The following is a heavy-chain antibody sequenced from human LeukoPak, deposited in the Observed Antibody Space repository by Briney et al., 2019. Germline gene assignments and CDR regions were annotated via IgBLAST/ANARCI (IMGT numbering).Heavy chain of an antibody. CDR2: IYSGGST. D-gene: IGHD6-13*01. V-gene: IGHV3-66*01. CDR1: GFTVTNDY. J-gene: IGHJ4*02. Sequence: PGGSLRLSCAVSGFTVTNDYMNWVRQAPGKGLEWVSIIYSGGSTYYADSVKGRFTISRDNAKNSLYLQMNSLRAEDTAVYYCAREAAAGMAYWGQGTLVTVSS. CDR3: AREAAAGMAY.